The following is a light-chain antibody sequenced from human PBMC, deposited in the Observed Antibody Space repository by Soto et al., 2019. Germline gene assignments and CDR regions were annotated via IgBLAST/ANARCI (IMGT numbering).Light chain of an antibody. CDR2: AAS. CDR1: QSISSY. CDR3: QQSYSTFWT. V-gene: IGKV1-39*01. Sequence: DIQMTQSPSSLSASVGDRVTITCRASQSISSYLNWYQQKPGKAPKLLIYAASSLQSGVPSRFSGSGSGTDFTLTISSLQHEDFATYYCQQSYSTFWTFGQGTKVDIK. J-gene: IGKJ1*01.